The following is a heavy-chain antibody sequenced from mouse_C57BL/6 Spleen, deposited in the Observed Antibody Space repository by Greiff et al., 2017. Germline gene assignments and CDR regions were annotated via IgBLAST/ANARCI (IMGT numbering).Heavy chain of an antibody. CDR1: GFTFSNYW. V-gene: IGHV6-3*01. Sequence: DVLLVESGGGLVQPGGSMKLSCAASGFTFSNYWMNWVRQSPEKGLEWVAHIRLKSDNYATHYAESVKGRFTISRDDSNSSDYRQMNNLRSEVTGIYSCTKYSYSFAYWGQGTLVTVAA. J-gene: IGHJ3*01. CDR2: IRLKSDNYAT. CDR3: TKYSYSFAY. D-gene: IGHD2-12*01.